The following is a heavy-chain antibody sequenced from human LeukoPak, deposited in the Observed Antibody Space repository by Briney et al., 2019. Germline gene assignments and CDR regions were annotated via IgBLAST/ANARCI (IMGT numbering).Heavy chain of an antibody. Sequence: GGSLRLSCAASGFTFSSYSMNWVRQAPGKGLEWVSYISSSSSTIYYADSVKGRFTISRHNSKNTLYLQMNSLRAEDTAVYYCARVPSGSYVWFDPWGQGTLVTVSS. CDR3: ARVPSGSYVWFDP. J-gene: IGHJ5*02. V-gene: IGHV3-48*01. D-gene: IGHD1-26*01. CDR1: GFTFSSYS. CDR2: ISSSSSTI.